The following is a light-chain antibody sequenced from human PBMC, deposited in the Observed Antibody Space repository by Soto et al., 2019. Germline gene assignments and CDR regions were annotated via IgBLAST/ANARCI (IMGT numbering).Light chain of an antibody. Sequence: EILLTQSPGTLSLSPGERATLSCRASQSVSSTYLDWYQQKPGQAPRLLIYGASSRATGIPDRFSGSWSGTNFPLTISRLEPEDFAVYYCQQYGSSPLTFGQGTKVEIK. J-gene: IGKJ1*01. CDR1: QSVSSTY. CDR2: GAS. V-gene: IGKV3-20*01. CDR3: QQYGSSPLT.